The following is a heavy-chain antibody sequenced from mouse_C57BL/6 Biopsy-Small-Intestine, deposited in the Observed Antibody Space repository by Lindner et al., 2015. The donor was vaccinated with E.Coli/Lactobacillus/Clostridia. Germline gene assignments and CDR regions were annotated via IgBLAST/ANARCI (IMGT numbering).Heavy chain of an antibody. CDR3: VRHLLYGNYVEAMDY. CDR2: IRSKSNNYAT. D-gene: IGHD2-1*01. Sequence: VQLQESGGGLVQPKGSLKLSCAASGFSFNTYAMNWVRQAPGKGLEWVARIRSKSNNYATYYADSVKDRFTISRDDSESMLYLQMNKLKTEDTAMYYCVRHLLYGNYVEAMDYWGQGTSVTVSS. CDR1: GFSFNTYA. J-gene: IGHJ4*01. V-gene: IGHV10-1*01.